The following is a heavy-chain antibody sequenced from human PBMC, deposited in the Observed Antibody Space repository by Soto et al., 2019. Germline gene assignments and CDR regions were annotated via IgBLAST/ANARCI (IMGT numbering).Heavy chain of an antibody. CDR2: IWYDGSNK. D-gene: IGHD3-3*01. J-gene: IGHJ4*02. CDR1: GFTFSSYG. Sequence: QVQLVESGGGVVQPGRSLRLSCAASGFTFSSYGMHWVRQAPGKGLEWVAVIWYDGSNKYYADSVKGRFTISRDNSKNTLYLQMNSLRAEDTAVYYCARGSYQLPDLDFGSGLDYWGQGTLVTVSS. CDR3: ARGSYQLPDLDFGSGLDY. V-gene: IGHV3-33*01.